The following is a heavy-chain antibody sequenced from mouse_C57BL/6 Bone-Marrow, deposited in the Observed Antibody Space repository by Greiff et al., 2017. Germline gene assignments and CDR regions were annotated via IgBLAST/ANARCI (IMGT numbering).Heavy chain of an antibody. CDR3: ARPTVYYAMDY. J-gene: IGHJ4*01. CDR2: ISSGGSYT. D-gene: IGHD1-1*01. V-gene: IGHV5-6*01. CDR1: GFTFSSYG. Sequence: EVQVVESGGDLVKPGGSLKLSCAASGFTFSSYGMSWVRQTPDKRLEWVATISSGGSYTYYPDTVKVRFTISRDNAKNTLYMQMSSLKSEDTAMYSCARPTVYYAMDYWGQGTSVTVSS.